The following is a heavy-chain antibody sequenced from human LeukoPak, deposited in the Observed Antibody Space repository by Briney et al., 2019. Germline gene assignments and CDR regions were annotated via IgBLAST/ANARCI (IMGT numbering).Heavy chain of an antibody. CDR1: GFTFSSYV. CDR2: ISGSGGST. V-gene: IGHV3-23*01. J-gene: IGHJ4*02. Sequence: PGGSLRLSCAASGFTFSSYVMSWVRQAPGKGLEWVSGISGSGGSTYYADSVKGRFTISRDNSKNTLYLQMNSLRAEDTAVYYCAKATQWLVNSLVDYWGQGTLVTVSS. CDR3: AKATQWLVNSLVDY. D-gene: IGHD6-19*01.